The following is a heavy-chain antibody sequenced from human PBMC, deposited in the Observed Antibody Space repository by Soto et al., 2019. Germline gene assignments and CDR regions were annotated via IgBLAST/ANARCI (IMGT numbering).Heavy chain of an antibody. CDR2: INAGNGNT. CDR3: ARAGLWFGELGFDY. J-gene: IGHJ4*02. Sequence: ASVKVSCKASGYTFTSYAMHWVRHAPGQRLEWMGWINAGNGNTKYSQKFQGRVTITRDTSASTAYMELSSLRSEDTAVYYCARAGLWFGELGFDYWGQGTLVTVSS. D-gene: IGHD3-10*01. CDR1: GYTFTSYA. V-gene: IGHV1-3*01.